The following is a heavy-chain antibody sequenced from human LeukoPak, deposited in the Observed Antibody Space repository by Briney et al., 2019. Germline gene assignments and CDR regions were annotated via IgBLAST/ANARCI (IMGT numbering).Heavy chain of an antibody. J-gene: IGHJ4*02. CDR2: INHSGST. CDR1: GGSFSGYY. V-gene: IGHV4-34*01. CDR3: ARGTDIVVVVAAHSPFDY. Sequence: PSETLSLTCAVYGGSFSGYYWSWIRQPPGKGLEWIGEINHSGSTNYNPSLKSRVTISVDTSKNQFSLKLSSVTAADTAVYYCARGTDIVVVVAAHSPFDYWGQGTLVTVSS. D-gene: IGHD2-15*01.